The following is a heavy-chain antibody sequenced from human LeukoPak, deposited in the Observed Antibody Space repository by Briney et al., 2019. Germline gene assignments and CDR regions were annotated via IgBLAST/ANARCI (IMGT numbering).Heavy chain of an antibody. CDR2: IYYSGST. Sequence: PSETLSLTCTVSGGSISSYYWTWIRQPPGKGLEWIGYIYYSGSTNYNPSLKSRVTISVDTSKNQFSLKLSSVTAADTAVYFCARGPYSYDSSGAFDIWGQGTMVTVSS. CDR3: ARGPYSYDSSGAFDI. D-gene: IGHD3-22*01. V-gene: IGHV4-59*08. CDR1: GGSISSYY. J-gene: IGHJ3*02.